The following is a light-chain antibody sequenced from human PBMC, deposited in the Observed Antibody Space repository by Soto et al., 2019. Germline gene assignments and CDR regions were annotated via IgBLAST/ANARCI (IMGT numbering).Light chain of an antibody. CDR1: HSISRGF. CDR3: QQFGSSPPLT. CDR2: GTS. Sequence: EFVLTQSPGKLSLSPGERATLSCRASHSISRGFLAWYQQTPGQAPRLLIYGTSNRGTGIPDRFSGSGSGTDFTLTISRLEPEDFAVYYCQQFGSSPPLTFGGGTKVEIK. J-gene: IGKJ4*01. V-gene: IGKV3-20*01.